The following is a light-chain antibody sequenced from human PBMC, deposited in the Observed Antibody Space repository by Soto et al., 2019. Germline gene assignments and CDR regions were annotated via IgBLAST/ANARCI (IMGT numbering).Light chain of an antibody. Sequence: QSALTQPPSASGSPGQSVTISCTGTSSDVGAYNHVSWFQQHPGEAPKLIISEVNKRPSGVPDRFSGSKSGNTASLTVSGLQAEDEADYYCTSYGGRDNLMFGGGTKVTVL. V-gene: IGLV2-8*01. CDR2: EVN. CDR1: SSDVGAYNH. CDR3: TSYGGRDNLM. J-gene: IGLJ3*02.